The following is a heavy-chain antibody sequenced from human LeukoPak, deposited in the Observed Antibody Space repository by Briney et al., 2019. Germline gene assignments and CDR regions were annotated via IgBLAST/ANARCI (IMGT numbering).Heavy chain of an antibody. D-gene: IGHD3-10*01. J-gene: IGHJ4*02. CDR1: GFTFSNYW. Sequence: GGSLRLSCAVSGFTFSNYWMHWVRQAPGKGLVWVSAVNRDGSGTYYAGSVKGRFTISRDNAKNTLYLQMNSLRVEDTAVYYRTPGGGQGTLVTVSS. V-gene: IGHV3-74*01. CDR3: TPG. CDR2: VNRDGSGT.